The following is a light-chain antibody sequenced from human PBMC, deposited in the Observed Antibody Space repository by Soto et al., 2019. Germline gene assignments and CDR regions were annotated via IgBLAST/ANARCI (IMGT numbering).Light chain of an antibody. CDR2: DAS. V-gene: IGKV3-20*01. CDR3: QQYGSSQWT. CDR1: RGFGSSY. Sequence: EIVLTQSPGTLSLSPGERATLSCRASRGFGSSYLAWYQQRPGQAPRLLIYDASIRATGIPDRFSGSGSGTDFTLTISRLEPEDFAVYYCQQYGSSQWTFGQGTKVEIK. J-gene: IGKJ1*01.